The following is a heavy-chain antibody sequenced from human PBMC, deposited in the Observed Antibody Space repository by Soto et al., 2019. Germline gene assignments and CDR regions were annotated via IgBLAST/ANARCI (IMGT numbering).Heavy chain of an antibody. D-gene: IGHD2-15*01. Sequence: PSETLSLTCTVSGGSISSSSYYWGWIRQPPGKGLEWIGSIYYSGSTYYNPSLKSRVTISVDTSKNQFSLKLSPVTAADTAVYYCARRGAVAATTYDYWGQGTLVTVSS. V-gene: IGHV4-39*01. CDR2: IYYSGST. CDR1: GGSISSSSYY. CDR3: ARRGAVAATTYDY. J-gene: IGHJ4*02.